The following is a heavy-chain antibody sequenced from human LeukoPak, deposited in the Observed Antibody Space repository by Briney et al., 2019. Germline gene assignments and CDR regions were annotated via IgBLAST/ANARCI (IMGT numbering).Heavy chain of an antibody. CDR1: GGSISSYY. D-gene: IGHD2-21*01. CDR2: ISYSGST. J-gene: IGHJ4*02. Sequence: SETLSLTCTVSGGSISSYYWSWIRQPPGKGLEWIGYISYSGSTKYNPSLKSRVTISADTFKNQFFLRLSSVTAADTAVYYCARGPLWVKTAHIDYWGQGTLVTVPS. V-gene: IGHV4-59*01. CDR3: ARGPLWVKTAHIDY.